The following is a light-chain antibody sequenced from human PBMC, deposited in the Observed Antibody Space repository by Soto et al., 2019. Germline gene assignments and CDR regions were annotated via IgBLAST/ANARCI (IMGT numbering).Light chain of an antibody. Sequence: EIVLTQSPGTLSLSPGERATLSCRASQSVSSSYLAWYQQKPGQAPRLLIYGASSRATGIPDRFRGSWSGTDFTLTISRLEPEDLAVYYCQQYGSSPYTFGPGTKVDIK. V-gene: IGKV3-20*01. CDR1: QSVSSSY. CDR3: QQYGSSPYT. CDR2: GAS. J-gene: IGKJ3*01.